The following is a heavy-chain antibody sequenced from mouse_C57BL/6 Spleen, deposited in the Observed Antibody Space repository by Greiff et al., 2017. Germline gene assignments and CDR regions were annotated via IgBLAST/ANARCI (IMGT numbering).Heavy chain of an antibody. CDR1: GYTFTSYW. Sequence: QVQLQQPGAELVKPGASVKLSCKASGYTFTSYWMHWVKQRPGQGLEWIGMIHPNSGSTNYNEKFKSKATLTVDKSSSTAYMQLSSLTSEDSAVYYCAPVDDDYDGDYSAMGDWGQGTSVPVSS. J-gene: IGHJ4*01. V-gene: IGHV1-64*01. CDR3: APVDDDYDGDYSAMGD. CDR2: IHPNSGST. D-gene: IGHD2-4*01.